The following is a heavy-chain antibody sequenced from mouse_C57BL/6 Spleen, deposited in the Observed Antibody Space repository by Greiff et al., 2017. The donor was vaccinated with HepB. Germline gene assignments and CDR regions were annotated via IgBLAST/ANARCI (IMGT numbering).Heavy chain of an antibody. CDR2: SRNKANDYTT. CDR3: ARDAKYYDYDGYAMDY. V-gene: IGHV7-1*01. Sequence: EVKLVDSGGGLVQSGRSLRLSCATSGFTFSDFYMEWVRQAPGKGLEWIAASRNKANDYTTEYSASVKGRFIVSRDTSQSILYLQMNALRAEDTAIYYCARDAKYYDYDGYAMDYWGQGTSVTVSS. D-gene: IGHD2-4*01. J-gene: IGHJ4*01. CDR1: GFTFSDFY.